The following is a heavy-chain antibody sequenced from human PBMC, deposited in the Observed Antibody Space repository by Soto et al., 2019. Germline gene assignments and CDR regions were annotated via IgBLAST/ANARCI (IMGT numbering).Heavy chain of an antibody. V-gene: IGHV3-30-3*01. Sequence: QVQLVESGGGVVQPGRSVRLSCAASGFTFSSYAMHWVRQAPGKGLEWVAVISYDGSNKYYADSVKGRFTISRDNSKNTLYLQMNSLRAEDTAVYFCARGRYNWNYVHYGMDVWGQGTTVTVSS. D-gene: IGHD1-7*01. CDR1: GFTFSSYA. CDR2: ISYDGSNK. CDR3: ARGRYNWNYVHYGMDV. J-gene: IGHJ6*02.